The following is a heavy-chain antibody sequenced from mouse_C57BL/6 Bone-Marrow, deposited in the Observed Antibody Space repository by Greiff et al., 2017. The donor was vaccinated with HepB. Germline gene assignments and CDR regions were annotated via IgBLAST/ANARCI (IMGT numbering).Heavy chain of an antibody. V-gene: IGHV1-52*01. CDR3: ARYHEGYYAMDY. CDR2: IDPSDSET. D-gene: IGHD2-1*01. CDR1: GYTFTSYW. Sequence: QVQLQQPGAELVRPGSSVKLSCKASGYTFTSYWMHWVKQRPIQGLEWIGNIDPSDSETHYNQKFKDKATLTVDKSSSTAYMQLNSLTSGHSAVYYCARYHEGYYAMDYGGQGTAVTVSS. J-gene: IGHJ4*01.